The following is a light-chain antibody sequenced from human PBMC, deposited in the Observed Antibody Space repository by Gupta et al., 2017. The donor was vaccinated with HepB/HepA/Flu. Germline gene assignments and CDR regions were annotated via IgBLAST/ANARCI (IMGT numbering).Light chain of an antibody. V-gene: IGLV2-14*01. CDR3: SSYTSSSTLV. J-gene: IGLJ2*01. CDR1: SSDVGGYNY. Sequence: QSALPQPASVSGSPGQSITISCTGTSSDVGGYNYVSWYQQHPGKAPKLMIYDVSNRTSGVSNRFSGSKSGNTASLTISGLQAEDEADYYYSSYTSSSTLVFGGGTKLTVL. CDR2: DVS.